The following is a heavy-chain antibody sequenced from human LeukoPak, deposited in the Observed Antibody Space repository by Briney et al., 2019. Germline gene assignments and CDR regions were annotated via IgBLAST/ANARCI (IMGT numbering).Heavy chain of an antibody. CDR1: GGSISSGDHY. D-gene: IGHD3-22*01. J-gene: IGHJ3*02. CDR3: ARGLDSSGYLGPLNAFDI. CDR2: IYYSGST. V-gene: IGHV4-30-4*08. Sequence: PSETLSLTRSVSGGSISSGDHYWSWIRQPPGKGLEWIGYIYYSGSTYYNPSLKSRVTMSVDTSKNQFSLKLSSVTAADTAVYYCARGLDSSGYLGPLNAFDIWGQGTMVTVSS.